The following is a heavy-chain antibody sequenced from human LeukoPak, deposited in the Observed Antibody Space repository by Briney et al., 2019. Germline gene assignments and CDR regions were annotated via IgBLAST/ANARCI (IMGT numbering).Heavy chain of an antibody. V-gene: IGHV4-31*03. Sequence: PSQTLSLTCTVSGGSISSGGYYWSWIRQHPGKGLEWIGYIYYSGSTYYNPSLKSRVTISVDTSKNQLSLKLSSVTAADTAVYYCARVRGSSRYWFDPWGQGTLVTVSS. CDR3: ARVRGSSRYWFDP. CDR2: IYYSGST. CDR1: GGSISSGGYY. D-gene: IGHD6-13*01. J-gene: IGHJ5*02.